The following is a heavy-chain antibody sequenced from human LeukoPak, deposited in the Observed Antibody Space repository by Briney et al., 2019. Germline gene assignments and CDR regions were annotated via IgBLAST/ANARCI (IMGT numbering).Heavy chain of an antibody. J-gene: IGHJ4*02. V-gene: IGHV3-7*01. D-gene: IGHD1-26*01. CDR1: GFTFSSYW. CDR2: IRDDGSDK. CDR3: VRHTRRSPGDY. Sequence: GSLRLSCAASGFTFSSYWMTWVRQAPGKGLEWMANIRDDGSDKYYVDSVKGRFTISRDNAQNTLLLQMDSLRVEDTAVYYCVRHTRRSPGDYWGQGTLVTVST.